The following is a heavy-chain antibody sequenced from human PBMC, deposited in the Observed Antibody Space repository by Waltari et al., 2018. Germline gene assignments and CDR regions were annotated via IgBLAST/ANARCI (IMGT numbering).Heavy chain of an antibody. CDR1: GYLISGGYY. CDR3: TTNGLGYCTSATCRRFDY. V-gene: IGHV4-38-2*01. Sequence: QVQLQESGPGLVKPSETLSLTCAVSGYLISGGYYWAWFRQPPGKGLEWIATIYHGGDTFYNPSLKSRLTISLDTSKNQFSLSLTSVTAADTAVYFCTTNGLGYCTSATCRRFDYWGQGTVVTVSS. D-gene: IGHD2-2*01. CDR2: IYHGGDT. J-gene: IGHJ4*02.